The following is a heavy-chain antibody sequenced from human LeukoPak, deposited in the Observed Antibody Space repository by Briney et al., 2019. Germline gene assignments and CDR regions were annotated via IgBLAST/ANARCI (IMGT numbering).Heavy chain of an antibody. D-gene: IGHD5-12*01. Sequence: SVKVSCKASGGTFSSYAISWVRQAPGQGLEWMGRIIPIFGTANYAQKFQGRVTITTDESTSTAYMELSSLRSEDTAVYYCARGGYSGYDYYYYYYMDVWGKGTTVAVSS. CDR1: GGTFSSYA. CDR3: ARGGYSGYDYYYYYYMDV. CDR2: IIPIFGTA. V-gene: IGHV1-69*05. J-gene: IGHJ6*03.